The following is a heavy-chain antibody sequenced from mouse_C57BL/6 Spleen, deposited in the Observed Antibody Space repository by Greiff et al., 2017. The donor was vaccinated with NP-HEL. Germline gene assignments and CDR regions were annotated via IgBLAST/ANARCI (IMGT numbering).Heavy chain of an antibody. Sequence: QVQLQQSGAELVRPGTSVKVSCKASGYAFTNYLIEWVKQRPGQGLEWIGVINPGSGGTNYNEKFKGKATLTADKSSSTAYMQRSSLTSEDSAVYFGARYYYGSSYVAYWGQGTTLTVAS. CDR3: ARYYYGSSYVAY. J-gene: IGHJ2*01. D-gene: IGHD1-1*01. CDR2: INPGSGGT. V-gene: IGHV1-54*01. CDR1: GYAFTNYL.